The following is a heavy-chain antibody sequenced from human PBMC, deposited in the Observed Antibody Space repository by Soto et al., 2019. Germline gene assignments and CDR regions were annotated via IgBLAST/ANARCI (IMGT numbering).Heavy chain of an antibody. CDR1: GYTLTSYG. V-gene: IGHV1-18*01. Sequence: GASVKVSCKASGYTLTSYGISWVRQAPGQGLEWMGWISAYNGNTNYAQKLQGRVTMTTDTSTSTAYMELRSLRSDDTAVYYCARDRYYYDSSGPGDYWGQGTLVTVSS. CDR2: ISAYNGNT. D-gene: IGHD3-22*01. J-gene: IGHJ4*02. CDR3: ARDRYYYDSSGPGDY.